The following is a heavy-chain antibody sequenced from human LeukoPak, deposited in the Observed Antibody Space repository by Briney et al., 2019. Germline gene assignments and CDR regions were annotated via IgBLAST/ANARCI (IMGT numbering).Heavy chain of an antibody. CDR1: GFTLSNYW. CDR3: AGGSGWLIDY. V-gene: IGHV3-7*01. J-gene: IGHJ4*02. Sequence: PGGSLRLSCAASGFTLSNYWMNWVRQAPGKGLEWVANIKQDGSEKYYVDSVKGRFTISRDNTKNSLYLQMNSLRAEDTAVYYCAGGSGWLIDYWGQGTLVTVSS. CDR2: IKQDGSEK. D-gene: IGHD6-19*01.